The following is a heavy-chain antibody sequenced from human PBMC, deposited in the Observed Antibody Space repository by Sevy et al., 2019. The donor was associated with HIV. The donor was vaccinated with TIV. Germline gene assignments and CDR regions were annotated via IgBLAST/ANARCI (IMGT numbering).Heavy chain of an antibody. CDR3: ARDSAKVVASTTPDY. Sequence: GGSLRLSCAASGFTLSSYSMNWVRQAPGKGLEWVSYISSSSSTIYYADSVKGRFTISRDNAKNSLYLQMNSLRAEDTAVYYCARDSAKVVASTTPDYWGQGTLVTVSS. CDR2: ISSSSSTI. CDR1: GFTLSSYS. D-gene: IGHD2-15*01. V-gene: IGHV3-48*01. J-gene: IGHJ4*02.